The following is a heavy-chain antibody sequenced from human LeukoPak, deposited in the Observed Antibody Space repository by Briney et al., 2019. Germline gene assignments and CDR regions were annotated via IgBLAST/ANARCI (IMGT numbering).Heavy chain of an antibody. V-gene: IGHV4-34*01. Sequence: SETLSLTCAVYGGSFSGYYWSWIRQPPGKGLEWIGEINHSGSTNYNPSLKSRVTISVDTSKNQFSLKLSSVTAADTAVYYCASKIRGYSYGDTYYYYYMDVWGKGTTVTVSS. D-gene: IGHD5-18*01. J-gene: IGHJ6*03. CDR3: ASKIRGYSYGDTYYYYYMDV. CDR1: GGSFSGYY. CDR2: INHSGST.